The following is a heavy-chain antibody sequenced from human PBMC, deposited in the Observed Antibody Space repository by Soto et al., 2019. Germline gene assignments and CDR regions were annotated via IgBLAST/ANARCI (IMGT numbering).Heavy chain of an antibody. CDR2: ISGSGGST. V-gene: IGHV3-23*01. CDR3: AKLGVRGVPSYFSMDV. CDR1: GFTFSSYA. Sequence: GGSLRLSCAASGFTFSSYAMSWVRQAPGKGLEWVSGISGSGGSTYDADSVKGHFTISRDNSKNTLYLQVHSLRAEDTAVYYCAKLGVRGVPSYFSMDVWGQGTTVTVSS. J-gene: IGHJ6*02. D-gene: IGHD3-10*01.